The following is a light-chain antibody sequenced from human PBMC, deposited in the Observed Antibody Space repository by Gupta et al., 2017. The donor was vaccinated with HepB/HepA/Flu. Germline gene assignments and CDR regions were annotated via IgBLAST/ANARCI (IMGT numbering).Light chain of an antibody. V-gene: IGLV3-19*01. CDR2: GKN. J-gene: IGLJ2*01. CDR1: SLRSYY. Sequence: SSELTQDPAMSVALGQTVRITCQGDSLRSYYATWYQQKPGQAPVFVMYGKNNRPSGIPDRFSGSSSGNTASLTITGAQAEDEADYYCNSRDSSDNHVVFGGGTKLTVL. CDR3: NSRDSSDNHVV.